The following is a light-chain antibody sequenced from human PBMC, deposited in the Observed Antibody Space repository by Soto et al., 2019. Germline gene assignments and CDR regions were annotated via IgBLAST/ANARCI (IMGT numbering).Light chain of an antibody. V-gene: IGLV2-14*01. Sequence: QSALTQPASVSGSPGQSITISCAGTSSDVGRYTYVSWYQQHPGKAPKLIIYDVYNRPSGVSTRFSGSKSGNTASLTISGLQAEDEADYYCTSYTSTGTPYVFGGGTKVTVL. CDR2: DVY. J-gene: IGLJ1*01. CDR1: SSDVGRYTY. CDR3: TSYTSTGTPYV.